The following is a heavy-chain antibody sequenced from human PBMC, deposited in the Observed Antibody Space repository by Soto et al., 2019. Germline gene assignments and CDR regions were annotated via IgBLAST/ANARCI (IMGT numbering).Heavy chain of an antibody. CDR1: GGSISSGDYY. CDR3: AREEEDDYGDYGLVY. V-gene: IGHV4-30-4*01. Sequence: SETLSLTCTVSGGSISSGDYYWSWIRQPPGKGLEWIGYIYYSGSTYYNPSLKSRVTISVDTSKNQFSLKLSSVTAADTAVYYCAREEEDDYGDYGLVYWGQGTLVTVSS. CDR2: IYYSGST. J-gene: IGHJ4*02. D-gene: IGHD4-17*01.